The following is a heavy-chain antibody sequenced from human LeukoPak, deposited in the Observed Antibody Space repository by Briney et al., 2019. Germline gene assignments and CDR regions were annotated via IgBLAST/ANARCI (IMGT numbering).Heavy chain of an antibody. CDR1: GFTVTNDY. J-gene: IGHJ4*02. D-gene: IGHD3-10*01. Sequence: GGSLRLSCAVSGFTVTNDYMNWVRQAPGKGLEWVSIIYSGGSTYYADSVKGRFTISRDSSNNTLFLQMTNLRAEDTAVYYCARVSPLRSGSYYLDYWGQGTLVTVSS. V-gene: IGHV3-66*01. CDR3: ARVSPLRSGSYYLDY. CDR2: IYSGGST.